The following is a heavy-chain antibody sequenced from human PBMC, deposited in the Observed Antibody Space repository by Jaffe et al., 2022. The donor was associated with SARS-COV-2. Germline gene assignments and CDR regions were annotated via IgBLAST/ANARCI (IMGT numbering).Heavy chain of an antibody. CDR2: ISAYNGNT. J-gene: IGHJ3*02. Sequence: QVQLVQSGAEVKKPGASVKVSCKASGYTFTSYGISWVRQAPGQGLEWMGWISAYNGNTNYAQKLQGRVTMTTDTSTSTAYMELRSLRSDDTAVYYCASGINNEHIVVVTANWNAFDIWGQGTMVTVSS. V-gene: IGHV1-18*01. CDR3: ASGINNEHIVVVTANWNAFDI. CDR1: GYTFTSYG. D-gene: IGHD2-21*02.